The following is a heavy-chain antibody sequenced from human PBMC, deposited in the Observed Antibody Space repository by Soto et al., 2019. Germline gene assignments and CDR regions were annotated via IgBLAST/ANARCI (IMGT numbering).Heavy chain of an antibody. CDR1: GGSLSGYY. V-gene: IGHV4-34*01. CDR3: ARGQEGVVATH. D-gene: IGHD5-12*01. Sequence: QVQLQQWGAGLLKPSETLSLNCAVTGGSLSGYYWSWIRQPPGKGLEWIGEVKDGGHTNYSPSLRGRVTISSDTSNNQFSLGLNSVTAADTGVYYCARGQEGVVATHWDQGSLVTVSP. J-gene: IGHJ4*02. CDR2: VKDGGHT.